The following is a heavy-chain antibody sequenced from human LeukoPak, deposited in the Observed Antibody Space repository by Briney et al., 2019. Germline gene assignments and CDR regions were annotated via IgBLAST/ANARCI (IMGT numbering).Heavy chain of an antibody. CDR1: GGSINSGGYY. CDR2: IYYSGST. CDR3: AREDDTAMFFDY. Sequence: SETLSLTCTVSGGSINSGGYYWTWIRQPPGKGLEWIGYIYYSGSTNYNPSLKSRVTISVDTSKNQFSLKLSSVTAADTAVYYCAREDDTAMFFDYWGQGTLVTVSS. V-gene: IGHV4-61*08. J-gene: IGHJ4*02. D-gene: IGHD5-18*01.